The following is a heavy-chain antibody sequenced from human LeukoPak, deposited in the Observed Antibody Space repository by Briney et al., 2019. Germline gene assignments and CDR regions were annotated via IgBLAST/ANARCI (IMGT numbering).Heavy chain of an antibody. D-gene: IGHD2-15*01. J-gene: IGHJ4*02. CDR3: ARHGAYCSGGSCYSVYYFDY. Sequence: GESLKISCKGSGYSFTSYWIGWVRQMSGKGLEWMGIIYPGDSDTRYSPSFQGQVTISADKSISTACLQWSSLKASDTAMYYCARHGAYCSGGSCYSVYYFDYWGQGTLVTVSS. CDR2: IYPGDSDT. CDR1: GYSFTSYW. V-gene: IGHV5-51*01.